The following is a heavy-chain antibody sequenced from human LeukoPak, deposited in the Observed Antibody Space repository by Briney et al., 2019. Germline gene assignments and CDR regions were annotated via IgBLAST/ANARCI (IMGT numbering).Heavy chain of an antibody. CDR3: AREQASGIAAAGNEYFQH. V-gene: IGHV1-46*01. J-gene: IGHJ1*01. CDR2: INPSGGST. Sequence: ASVKVPCKASGYTFTSYYMHWVRQAPGQGLEWMGIINPSGGSTSYAQKFQGRVTMTRDTSTGTVYMELSSLRSEDTAVYYCAREQASGIAAAGNEYFQHWGQGTLVTVSS. CDR1: GYTFTSYY. D-gene: IGHD6-13*01.